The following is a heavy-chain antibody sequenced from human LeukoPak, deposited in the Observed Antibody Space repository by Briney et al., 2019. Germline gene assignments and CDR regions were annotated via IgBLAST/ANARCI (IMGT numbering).Heavy chain of an antibody. Sequence: GESLKISCKGSGYTFSNYWIAWVRQMPDKGLEWMGIIYPGDSDTRYSPSFQGQVTISADKSISTAYLQWSSLKASDTAMYYCARTRQQLLKSFDYWGQGTLVTVSS. J-gene: IGHJ4*02. CDR1: GYTFSNYW. CDR2: IYPGDSDT. D-gene: IGHD2-2*01. V-gene: IGHV5-51*01. CDR3: ARTRQQLLKSFDY.